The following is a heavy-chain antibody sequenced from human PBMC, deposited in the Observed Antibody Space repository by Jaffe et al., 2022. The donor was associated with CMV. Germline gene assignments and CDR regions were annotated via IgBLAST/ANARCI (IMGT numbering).Heavy chain of an antibody. CDR3: ARERDLGFEGNWFDP. CDR2: LYTGGST. V-gene: IGHV4-61*02. Sequence: QVQLQESGPGLVKPSEILSLTCSVSGDSVTRGDYYWSWIRQPAGKGLEWIGRLYTGGSTDYNPSLKSRVTISVDASKNLFSLTVKSVTAADTATYYCARERDLGFEGNWFDPWGQGTLVVVSS. CDR1: GDSVTRGDYY. J-gene: IGHJ5*02. D-gene: IGHD1-26*01.